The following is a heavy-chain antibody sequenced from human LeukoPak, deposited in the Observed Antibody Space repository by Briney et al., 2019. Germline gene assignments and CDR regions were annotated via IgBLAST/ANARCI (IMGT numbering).Heavy chain of an antibody. Sequence: ASVKVSCKASGYTFTSYDINWVRQAPGQGLEWMGWISAYNGNTNYAQKLQGRVTMTTDASTSTAYMELRSLRSDDTAVYYCARDSGYYDSSGSLYWGQGTLVTVSS. D-gene: IGHD3-22*01. J-gene: IGHJ4*02. CDR2: ISAYNGNT. CDR3: ARDSGYYDSSGSLY. V-gene: IGHV1-18*01. CDR1: GYTFTSYD.